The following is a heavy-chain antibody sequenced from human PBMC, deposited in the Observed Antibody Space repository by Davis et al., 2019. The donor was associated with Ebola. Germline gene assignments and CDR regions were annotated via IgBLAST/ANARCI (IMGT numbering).Heavy chain of an antibody. Sequence: PGGSLRLSCAASGSTSSNYAINCVRQAPGKWLEWVSSISGTGYSTYYADSVKGRFTISRDDYKNVLYLHMSSLRADDTAMYYCARDGYNYIALDIWGRGTMVTVSS. D-gene: IGHD5-24*01. CDR1: GSTSSNYA. V-gene: IGHV3-23*01. J-gene: IGHJ3*02. CDR3: ARDGYNYIALDI. CDR2: ISGTGYST.